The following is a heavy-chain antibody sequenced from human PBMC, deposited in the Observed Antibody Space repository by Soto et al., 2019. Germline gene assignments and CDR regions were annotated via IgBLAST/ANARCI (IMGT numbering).Heavy chain of an antibody. Sequence: PGGSLRLSCAASGFTFSSYSMNWVRQAPGKGLEWVSSISSSSFSINYADSVKGRFSISRDYAQNSLHLQMNNLRAEDTAVYYCARNESSNIYGMDVWGQGTTVTVSS. CDR3: ARNESSNIYGMDV. CDR2: ISSSSFSI. D-gene: IGHD6-6*01. CDR1: GFTFSSYS. V-gene: IGHV3-21*01. J-gene: IGHJ6*02.